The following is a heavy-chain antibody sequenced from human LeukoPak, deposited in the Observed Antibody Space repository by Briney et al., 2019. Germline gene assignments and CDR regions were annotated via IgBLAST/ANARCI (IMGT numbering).Heavy chain of an antibody. CDR3: ASAIAAADAY. Sequence: GGSLRLSCAGSGFTFSSYWMTWVRQAPGKGLEWVANINQDGSEKYCVDSVKGRFSISRDNTKNSVYLQMNSPRAEDTAVYFCASAIAAADAYWGQGTLVTVSS. CDR1: GFTFSSYW. V-gene: IGHV3-7*01. J-gene: IGHJ4*02. CDR2: INQDGSEK. D-gene: IGHD6-13*01.